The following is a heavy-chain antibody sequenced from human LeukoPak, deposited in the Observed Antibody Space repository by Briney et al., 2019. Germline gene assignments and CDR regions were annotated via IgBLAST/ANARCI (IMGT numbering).Heavy chain of an antibody. CDR1: GGSISSYY. CDR2: IYTSGST. J-gene: IGHJ3*02. V-gene: IGHV4-4*07. D-gene: IGHD1-26*01. CDR3: ASGVGAGGGDAFDI. Sequence: SETLSLTCTVSGGSISSYYWSWIRQPTGKGLEWIGRIYTSGSTNYNPSLKSRVTMSVDTSKNQFSLKLSSVTAADTAVYYCASGVGAGGGDAFDIWGQGTMVTVSS.